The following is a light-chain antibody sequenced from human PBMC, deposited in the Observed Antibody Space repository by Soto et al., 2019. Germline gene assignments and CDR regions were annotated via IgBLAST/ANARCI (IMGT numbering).Light chain of an antibody. V-gene: IGKV3-15*01. CDR2: GAS. J-gene: IGKJ4*02. CDR1: RNINRK. Sequence: EIVMTQSPATLSVSPGERATLSCRASRNINRKLAWYQQKPGQAPRLLISGASTRATCIPARFSGSWSGTELTLNISSLPSEDVAVYYCQQYNDYPPLMFGGVTMVEIK. CDR3: QQYNDYPPLM.